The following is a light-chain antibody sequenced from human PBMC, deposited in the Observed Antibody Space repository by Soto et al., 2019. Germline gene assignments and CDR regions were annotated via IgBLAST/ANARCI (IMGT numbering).Light chain of an antibody. V-gene: IGKV1-8*01. CDR1: QGISSY. J-gene: IGKJ1*01. CDR3: QQYYSYPS. Sequence: AIRMTQSPSSLSASTGDRVTITCRASQGISSYLAWYQQNPGKAPKLLIYAASTLQSGVPSRFSGSGSGTDFTLTISCLQSEDVATYYYQQYYSYPSFGQGTKVEIK. CDR2: AAS.